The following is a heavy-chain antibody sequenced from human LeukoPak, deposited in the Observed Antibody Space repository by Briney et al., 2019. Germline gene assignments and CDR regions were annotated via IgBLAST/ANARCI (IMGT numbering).Heavy chain of an antibody. V-gene: IGHV5-51*01. CDR3: ARLEKSASSSINWAADY. D-gene: IGHD2-2*01. Sequence: GESLKISCKGSGYSFTTFWIGWVRQMSGKGLEWMGIIYPGDSDTRYSPSFQGQVTISADKSISTTYLQWSNLKASDTAMYYCARLEKSASSSINWAADYWGQGTQVTVSS. J-gene: IGHJ4*02. CDR1: GYSFTTFW. CDR2: IYPGDSDT.